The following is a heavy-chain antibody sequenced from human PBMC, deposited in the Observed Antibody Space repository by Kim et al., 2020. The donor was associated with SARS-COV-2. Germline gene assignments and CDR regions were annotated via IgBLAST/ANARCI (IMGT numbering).Heavy chain of an antibody. CDR1: GFTFTSSA. CDR2: IVVGSGNT. V-gene: IGHV1-58*01. J-gene: IGHJ6*02. Sequence: SVKVSCKASGFTFTSSAVQWVRQARGQRLEWIGWIVVGSGNTNYAQKFQERVTITRDMSTSTAYMELSSLRSEDTAVYYCAAVMITFGGMGYYYYGMDVWGQGTTVTVSS. D-gene: IGHD3-16*01. CDR3: AAVMITFGGMGYYYYGMDV.